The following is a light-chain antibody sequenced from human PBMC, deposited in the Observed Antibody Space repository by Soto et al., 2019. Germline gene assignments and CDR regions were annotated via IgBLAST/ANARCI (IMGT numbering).Light chain of an antibody. V-gene: IGKV3-11*01. CDR1: QSVSSY. J-gene: IGKJ2*01. Sequence: EIVLTQSPATLSLYPGERATLSCRASQSVSSYLAWYQQKPGQAPRLLIYDASNRATGIPARFSGSGSGTDFTLTISSLEPEDFAVYYCQQRSNWPPKYTFGQGTKLEMK. CDR2: DAS. CDR3: QQRSNWPPKYT.